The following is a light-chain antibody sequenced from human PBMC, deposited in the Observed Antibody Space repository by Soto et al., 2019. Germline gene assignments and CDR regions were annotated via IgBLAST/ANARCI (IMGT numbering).Light chain of an antibody. V-gene: IGLV1-51*01. Sequence: VVARPPPVSSAPRQKVTLSCPGSRSNIGGNSVSWYQQLPGTAPKLLIYDDNKRPSGIPDRFSGSKSGTSATLGITGFQTGDEADYYCGSWDSSLSAYVFGTGTKVTVL. CDR2: DDN. CDR1: RSNIGGNS. J-gene: IGLJ1*01. CDR3: GSWDSSLSAYV.